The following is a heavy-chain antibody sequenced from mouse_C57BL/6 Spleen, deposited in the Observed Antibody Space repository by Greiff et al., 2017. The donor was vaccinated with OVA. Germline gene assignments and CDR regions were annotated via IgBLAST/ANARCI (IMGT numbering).Heavy chain of an antibody. J-gene: IGHJ2*01. V-gene: IGHV10-1*01. CDR1: GFSFNTYA. CDR3: VRQGEWDYFDY. CDR2: IRSKSNNYAT. Sequence: EVKLVESGGGLVQPKGSLKLSCAASGFSFNTYAMNWVRQAPGKGLEWVARIRSKSNNYATYYADSVKDRFTISRDDSESMLYLQMNNLKTEDTAMYYCVRQGEWDYFDYWGKGTTLTVSS.